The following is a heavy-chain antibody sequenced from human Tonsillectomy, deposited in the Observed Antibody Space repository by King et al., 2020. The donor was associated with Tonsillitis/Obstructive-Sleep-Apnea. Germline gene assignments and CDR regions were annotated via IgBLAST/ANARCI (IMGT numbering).Heavy chain of an antibody. Sequence: VQLVESGGGVVQPGRSLRLSCAASGFTFSNYGMHWVRQAPGKGLEWVAVIWYDGSNKYYVDSVKGRFTISRDNSKNTLYLQMNSLRAEDTAVYYCARADSRGPFSSYYYGMDVWGQGTTVTVSS. V-gene: IGHV3-33*01. CDR2: IWYDGSNK. J-gene: IGHJ6*02. CDR3: ARADSRGPFSSYYYGMDV. D-gene: IGHD3-22*01. CDR1: GFTFSNYG.